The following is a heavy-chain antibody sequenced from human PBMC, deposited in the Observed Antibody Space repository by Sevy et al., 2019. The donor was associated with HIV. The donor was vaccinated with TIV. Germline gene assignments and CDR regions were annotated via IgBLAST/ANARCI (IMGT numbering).Heavy chain of an antibody. V-gene: IGHV3-48*03. CDR3: TRNGGAFDNGFDP. CDR1: GFTFSSYD. D-gene: IGHD2-8*01. J-gene: IGHJ5*02. Sequence: GGCLRLSCTASGFTFSSYDMYWVRQAPGKGLEWVSKISSSGSSIYYADSVKGRFTISRDNAKNSLNLQMNSLRAEDTAVYYCTRNGGAFDNGFDPWGQGTLVTVSS. CDR2: ISSSGSSI.